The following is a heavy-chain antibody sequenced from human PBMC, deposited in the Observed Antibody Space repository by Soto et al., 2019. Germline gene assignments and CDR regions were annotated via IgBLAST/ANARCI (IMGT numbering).Heavy chain of an antibody. J-gene: IGHJ1*01. V-gene: IGHV3-15*01. Sequence: EVQLVESGGGLVKPGGSLRLSCAVSEFTFRNAWMSWVRQAPGKGLEWVGRIKSKANGGTADLAAPVKGRFTISRDDSKNTLYLQMNSLKIDDTAVYYCTTEPPLQYWGQGTLFTVSS. CDR3: TTEPPLQY. CDR2: IKSKANGGTA. CDR1: EFTFRNAW.